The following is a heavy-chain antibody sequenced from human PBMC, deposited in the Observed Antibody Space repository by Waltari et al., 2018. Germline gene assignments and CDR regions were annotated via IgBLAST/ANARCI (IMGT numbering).Heavy chain of an antibody. V-gene: IGHV4-59*01. CDR3: ARGINYYGSGSYLDY. CDR2: IYYSGST. J-gene: IGHJ4*02. CDR1: GGPISSYY. D-gene: IGHD3-10*01. Sequence: QLQLQESGPGLVKPSETLSLTCTVSGGPISSYYWSCIRQPPGKGLEWIGYIYYSGSTNYNPSLKSRVTISVDTSKNQFSLKLSSVTAADTAVYYCARGINYYGSGSYLDYWGQGTLVTVSS.